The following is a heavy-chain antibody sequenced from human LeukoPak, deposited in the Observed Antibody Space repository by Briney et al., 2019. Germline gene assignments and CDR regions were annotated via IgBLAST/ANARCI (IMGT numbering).Heavy chain of an antibody. CDR1: GGSISSYY. CDR3: ARELGPGGYSGYDPYYFDY. Sequence: SETLSLTCTVSGGSISSYYWSWIRQPPGKGLEWIGYIYYSGSSNYNPSLKSRVTISVDASKNQFSLKLSSVTAADTAVYYCARELGPGGYSGYDPYYFDYWGQGTLVTVSS. V-gene: IGHV4-59*01. D-gene: IGHD5-12*01. CDR2: IYYSGSS. J-gene: IGHJ4*02.